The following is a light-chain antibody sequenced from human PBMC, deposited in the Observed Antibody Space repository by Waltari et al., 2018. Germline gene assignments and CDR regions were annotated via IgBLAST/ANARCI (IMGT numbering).Light chain of an antibody. Sequence: DIQMTQSPSSLSASVGDRVTITCRPSQSISSYLNWYQQKPGKAPKLLIYAASSLQSGVPSRFSGSGSGTDFTLTISSLQPEDFATYYCQQSYSTPPTFGGGTKVEIK. CDR3: QQSYSTPPT. J-gene: IGKJ4*01. CDR2: AAS. CDR1: QSISSY. V-gene: IGKV1-39*01.